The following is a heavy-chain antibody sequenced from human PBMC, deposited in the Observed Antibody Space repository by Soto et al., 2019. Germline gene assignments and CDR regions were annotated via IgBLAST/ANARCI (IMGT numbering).Heavy chain of an antibody. J-gene: IGHJ6*04. CDR1: GGSINTYY. CDR3: AKASNSYDFWSGYFDSREHYYRLAV. Sequence: ETLSLTCTVSGGSINTYYWSWIRQPPGKGLEWVSAISGSGGRTYYADSVKGRFTISRDNSKNTLYLQMNSLRAEDTAVYYCAKASNSYDFWSGYFDSREHYYRLAVRGKGTTVTVSA. CDR2: ISGSGGRT. D-gene: IGHD3-3*01. V-gene: IGHV3-23*01.